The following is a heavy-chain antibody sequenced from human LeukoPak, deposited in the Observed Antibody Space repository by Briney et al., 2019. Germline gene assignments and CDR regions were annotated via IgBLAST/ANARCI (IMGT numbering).Heavy chain of an antibody. Sequence: PSETLSLTCAVYGGSFSGYYWSWIRQPSGKGLEWIGEINDSGSTHYNTSLNSRVTISVDTSKNQIYLKLSSVTAADTAIYYCARGVSHRNFDWLFYWGQGTLVTVSS. CDR1: GGSFSGYY. D-gene: IGHD3-9*01. V-gene: IGHV4-34*01. CDR3: ARGVSHRNFDWLFY. J-gene: IGHJ4*02. CDR2: INDSGST.